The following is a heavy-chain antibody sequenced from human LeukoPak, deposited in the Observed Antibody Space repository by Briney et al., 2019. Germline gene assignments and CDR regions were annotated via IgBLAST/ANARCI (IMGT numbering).Heavy chain of an antibody. D-gene: IGHD5-12*01. Sequence: GGSLRLSCAASGFTFSDYYMSWIRQAPGKGLEWVSYISSSGSTIYYADSVKGRFTISRDNAKNSLYLQMNSLRAEDTAVYYCARGVATGLRASYYFDYWGQGTLVTVSS. V-gene: IGHV3-11*01. J-gene: IGHJ4*02. CDR3: ARGVATGLRASYYFDY. CDR2: ISSSGSTI. CDR1: GFTFSDYY.